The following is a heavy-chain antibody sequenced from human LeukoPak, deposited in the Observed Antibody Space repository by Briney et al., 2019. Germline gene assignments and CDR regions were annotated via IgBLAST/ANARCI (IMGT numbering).Heavy chain of an antibody. CDR2: IKEDGSEE. Sequence: GGSLRLSCGASGFTFRNYWMNWVRQAPGKGPEWVANIKEDGSEEYYVDSVKGRFTISRDNAKNSLYLQMSGLRDEDTAVYYCARGRRDTQYQVFDYWGLGILVTVSS. J-gene: IGHJ4*02. D-gene: IGHD2-2*01. CDR3: ARGRRDTQYQVFDY. CDR1: GFTFRNYW. V-gene: IGHV3-7*01.